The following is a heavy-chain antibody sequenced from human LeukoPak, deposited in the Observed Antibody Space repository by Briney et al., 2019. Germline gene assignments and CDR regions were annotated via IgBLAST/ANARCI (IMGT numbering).Heavy chain of an antibody. Sequence: SETLSLTCTVSGGSISGYYWSWIRQPPGKGLEWIGYIYYSGSTNYNPSLKSRVTISVDTSKNQFSLKLSSVTAADTAVYYCARERRIWFDPWGQGTLVTVSS. CDR1: GGSISGYY. CDR3: ARERRIWFDP. J-gene: IGHJ5*02. CDR2: IYYSGST. V-gene: IGHV4-59*01.